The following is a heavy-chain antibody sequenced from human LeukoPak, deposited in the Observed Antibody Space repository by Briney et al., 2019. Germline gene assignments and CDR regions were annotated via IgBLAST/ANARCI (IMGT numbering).Heavy chain of an antibody. V-gene: IGHV3-74*01. D-gene: IGHD2-15*01. Sequence: PGGSLRLSCAASGFTFSSHWMHWVRQAPGKGLVWVSRISEDGGSTNYADSVNGRFTISRDNAKDTVYLQMDSLRAEDTALYYCATIDYYNDSWGQGTLVTVSS. CDR2: ISEDGGST. CDR1: GFTFSSHW. J-gene: IGHJ4*02. CDR3: ATIDYYNDS.